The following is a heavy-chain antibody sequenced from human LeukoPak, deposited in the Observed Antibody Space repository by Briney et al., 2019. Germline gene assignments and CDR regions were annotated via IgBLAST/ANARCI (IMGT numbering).Heavy chain of an antibody. Sequence: SETMSLTSTVSARSISSISYYWDWIRQPPGKGLEWIGSIYYSGSTYYNPSLKSRVTISVDTSKNQFSLKLSSVTAADTAVYYCARLQGWFDPWGQGTLVTVSS. CDR1: ARSISSISYY. CDR2: IYYSGST. V-gene: IGHV4-39*07. D-gene: IGHD1-1*01. CDR3: ARLQGWFDP. J-gene: IGHJ5*02.